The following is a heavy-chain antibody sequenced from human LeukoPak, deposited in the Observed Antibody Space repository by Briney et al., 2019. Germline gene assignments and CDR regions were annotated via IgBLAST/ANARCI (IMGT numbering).Heavy chain of an antibody. J-gene: IGHJ4*02. D-gene: IGHD3-3*01. CDR1: GYTFTSYD. CDR3: ARVPSXLXFLXWLSRINYYFDY. Sequence: ASVKVSCKASGYTFTSYDINWVRQAPGQGLEWMGWMNPNSGNTGYAQKFQGRVTMTRNTSISTAYMELSSLRSEDTAVYYCARVPSXLXFLXWLSRINYYFDYWGQGTLVTVSS. V-gene: IGHV1-8*01. CDR2: MNPNSGNT.